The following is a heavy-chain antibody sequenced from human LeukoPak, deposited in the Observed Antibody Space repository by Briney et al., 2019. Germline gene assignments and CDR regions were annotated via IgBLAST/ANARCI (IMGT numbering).Heavy chain of an antibody. J-gene: IGHJ4*02. Sequence: ASVKVSCKASGYTFSSYYVHWVRQAPGQGIEWMGRINPSGGSTDYAQKFQGRVTMTREMSTSTVYMDLSTLRSEDTAVYYCARGRLNYNSGGYYENPHLDYWGQGTLVTVSS. V-gene: IGHV1-46*01. CDR2: INPSGGST. D-gene: IGHD3-22*01. CDR1: GYTFSSYY. CDR3: ARGRLNYNSGGYYENPHLDY.